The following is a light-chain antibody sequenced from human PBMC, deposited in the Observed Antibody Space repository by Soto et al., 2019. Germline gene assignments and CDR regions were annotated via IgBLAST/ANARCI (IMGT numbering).Light chain of an antibody. CDR1: QSVSSN. V-gene: IGKV3-15*01. J-gene: IGKJ2*01. CDR3: HHYNSWPYT. CDR2: GAS. Sequence: EILMTQSPDTLSVSPGERATLSCRASQSVSSNLAWYQQKPGQAPRLLIYGASTRATGFPARFSGSGSGTEFTLTISSLQSEDFAVYYCHHYNSWPYTFGQGTKVDI.